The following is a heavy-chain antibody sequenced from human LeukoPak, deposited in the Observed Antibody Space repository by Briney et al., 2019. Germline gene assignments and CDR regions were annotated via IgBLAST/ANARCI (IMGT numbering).Heavy chain of an antibody. CDR2: MNPNSGNT. D-gene: IGHD3-3*01. J-gene: IGHJ1*01. V-gene: IGHV1-8*03. Sequence: GASVKVSCKASGYTFTGYYMHWVRQAPGQGLEWMGWMNPNSGNTGYAQKFQGRVTITRNTSISTAYMELSSLRSEDTAVYYCARGDYDFWSGLHQAEYFQHWGQGTLVTVSS. CDR1: GYTFTGYY. CDR3: ARGDYDFWSGLHQAEYFQH.